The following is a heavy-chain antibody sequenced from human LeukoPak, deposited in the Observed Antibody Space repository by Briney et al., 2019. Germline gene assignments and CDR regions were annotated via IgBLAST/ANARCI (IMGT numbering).Heavy chain of an antibody. D-gene: IGHD3-22*01. J-gene: IGHJ5*02. Sequence: PGGSLRLSCAASGFTFSSYSMNWVRQAPGKGLEWVSYISSSSSTIYYADSVKGRFTISRNNAKNSLYLQMNSLRAEDTAVYYCARDRGGSGYVTPAWGQGTLVTVSS. CDR2: ISSSSSTI. CDR3: ARDRGGSGYVTPA. CDR1: GFTFSSYS. V-gene: IGHV3-48*04.